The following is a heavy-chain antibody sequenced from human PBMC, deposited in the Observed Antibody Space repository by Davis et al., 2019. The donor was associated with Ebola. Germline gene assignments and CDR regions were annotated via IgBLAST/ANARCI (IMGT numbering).Heavy chain of an antibody. Sequence: GESLKISCAASGLIVSDKYISWVRQAPGKGLEWVSVIYRDGRIYHADSVKGRLTISRDNSKNTVYLQMNSMTPDDTAMYYCARHVAGDFWYFDLWGRGTLVTVSS. CDR3: ARHVAGDFWYFDL. CDR1: GLIVSDKY. V-gene: IGHV3-53*01. D-gene: IGHD4-17*01. J-gene: IGHJ2*01. CDR2: IYRDGRI.